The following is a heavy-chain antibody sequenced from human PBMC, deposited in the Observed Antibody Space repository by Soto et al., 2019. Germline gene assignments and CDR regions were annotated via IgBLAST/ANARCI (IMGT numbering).Heavy chain of an antibody. CDR2: IYYSGST. J-gene: IGHJ4*02. CDR3: ARVDGSGYQPFDY. V-gene: IGHV4-30-4*01. CDR1: GGSISSGDYY. D-gene: IGHD3-22*01. Sequence: QVQLQESGPGLVKPSQTLSLTCTVSGGSISSGDYYWSWIRQPPGKGLEWIGYIYYSGSTYYNPSLKSRLTISVDTSTNQFSLKLISVTAADTAVYYCARVDGSGYQPFDYWGQGTLVTVSS.